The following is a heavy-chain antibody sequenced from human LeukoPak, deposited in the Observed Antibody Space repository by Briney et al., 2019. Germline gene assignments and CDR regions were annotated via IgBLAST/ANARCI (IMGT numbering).Heavy chain of an antibody. Sequence: SETLSLTCTVSGGSISSDYWSWIRQSPGKGLEWIGYIYYSGTTSYNPSLKGRVTISLDTSKNQFSLKLSSVTAADTAVYYCARGANWGSPDYWGQGTLVTVSS. D-gene: IGHD7-27*01. J-gene: IGHJ4*02. CDR2: IYYSGTT. CDR3: ARGANWGSPDY. V-gene: IGHV4-59*01. CDR1: GGSISSDY.